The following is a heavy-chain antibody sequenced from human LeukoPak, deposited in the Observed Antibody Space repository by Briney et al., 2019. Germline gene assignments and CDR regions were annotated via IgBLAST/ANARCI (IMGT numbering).Heavy chain of an antibody. Sequence: GAPLQISCKGSGYGFAHYWIGWVRQMPGKGLEWMGIIYPGDSDNRYSPSFQGQVTISADKSISTAYLQWNSLKASDTAMYYCVRHGPYGGNSDEAFDIWGQGTMVTVSS. D-gene: IGHD4-23*01. CDR2: IYPGDSDN. CDR1: GYGFAHYW. J-gene: IGHJ3*02. CDR3: VRHGPYGGNSDEAFDI. V-gene: IGHV5-51*01.